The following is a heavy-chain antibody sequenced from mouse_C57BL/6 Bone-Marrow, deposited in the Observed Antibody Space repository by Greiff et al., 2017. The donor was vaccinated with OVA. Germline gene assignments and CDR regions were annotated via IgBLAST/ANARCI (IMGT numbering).Heavy chain of an antibody. D-gene: IGHD2-14*01. CDR3: ARIGGFFHFDY. Sequence: EVMLVESGGGLVKPGGSLKLSCAASGFTFSSYAMSWVRQTPEKRLEWVATISDGGSYTYYPDNVKGRFTITRDNAKNNLYLQMSHQKSEDTAMYYGARIGGFFHFDYWGQGTTLTVSS. V-gene: IGHV5-4*03. CDR2: ISDGGSYT. CDR1: GFTFSSYA. J-gene: IGHJ2*01.